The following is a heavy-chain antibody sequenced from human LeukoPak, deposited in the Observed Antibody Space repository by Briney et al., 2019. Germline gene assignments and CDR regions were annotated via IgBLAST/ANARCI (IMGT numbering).Heavy chain of an antibody. V-gene: IGHV3-23*01. CDR3: AKIYPPRPVRPRTNWFDP. Sequence: GGSLRLSCAASGFTFSSYAMSWVRQAPGKGLEWVSAFSGSGGSTYYADSVKGRFTISRDNSKNTLYLQMNSLRAEDTAVYYCAKIYPPRPVRPRTNWFDPWGQGTLVTVSS. J-gene: IGHJ5*02. CDR1: GFTFSSYA. CDR2: FSGSGGST. D-gene: IGHD3-10*01.